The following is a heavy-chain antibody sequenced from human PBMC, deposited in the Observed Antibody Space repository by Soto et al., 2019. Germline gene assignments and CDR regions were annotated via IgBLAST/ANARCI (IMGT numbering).Heavy chain of an antibody. CDR1: GYRFTNYW. CDR3: AASIFYYGMDV. J-gene: IGHJ6*02. Sequence: PGESLKISCEDSGYRFTNYWIGWVRQMPGKGLEWMGIIYPGDSDTKYNPSFQGQVTISADKSITTTYLQWSSLKASDTAIYYCAASIFYYGMDVWGQGTTVTVSS. CDR2: IYPGDSDT. V-gene: IGHV5-51*01.